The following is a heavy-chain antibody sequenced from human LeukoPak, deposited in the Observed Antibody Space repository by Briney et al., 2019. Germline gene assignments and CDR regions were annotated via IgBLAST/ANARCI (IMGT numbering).Heavy chain of an antibody. J-gene: IGHJ4*02. Sequence: GGSLRLSCAASGFTFSSYAMHWVRQAPGKGLEWVAVISYDGGNKYYADSVKGRFTISRDNSKDTLYLQMNSLRAEDTAVYYCARGPYLDCSSTSCNTIDYWGQGTLVTVSS. CDR1: GFTFSSYA. D-gene: IGHD2-2*02. CDR2: ISYDGGNK. CDR3: ARGPYLDCSSTSCNTIDY. V-gene: IGHV3-30-3*01.